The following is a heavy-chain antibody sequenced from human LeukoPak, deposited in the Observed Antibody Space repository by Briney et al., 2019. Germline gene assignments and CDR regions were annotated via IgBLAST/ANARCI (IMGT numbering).Heavy chain of an antibody. Sequence: GESLKISCKGSGYSFASYWIGWVRQMPGRGLEWMGIIYPGDSDTRYSPSFQGQVTISADKSISTAYLQWSSLKASDTALYYCARTEVDITRLYFDYWGQGTLVTVSS. CDR1: GYSFASYW. CDR3: ARTEVDITRLYFDY. D-gene: IGHD1-20*01. V-gene: IGHV5-51*01. CDR2: IYPGDSDT. J-gene: IGHJ4*02.